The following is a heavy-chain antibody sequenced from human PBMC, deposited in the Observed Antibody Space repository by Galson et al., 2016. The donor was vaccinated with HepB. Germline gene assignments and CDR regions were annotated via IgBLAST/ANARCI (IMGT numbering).Heavy chain of an antibody. CDR3: ARALPNQYTSGWPRSTLFGDV. D-gene: IGHD6-19*01. J-gene: IGHJ6*02. CDR2: INPNSGGT. V-gene: IGHV1-2*02. CDR1: GYTSTGYY. Sequence: SVKVSCKASGYTSTGYYLHWVRRAPGQGLEWMGSINPNSGGTNYAQKFQGRVTMTRDTSFNTVYMELTRLTSDDTAVYYCARALPNQYTSGWPRSTLFGDVWGQGTTVTVSS.